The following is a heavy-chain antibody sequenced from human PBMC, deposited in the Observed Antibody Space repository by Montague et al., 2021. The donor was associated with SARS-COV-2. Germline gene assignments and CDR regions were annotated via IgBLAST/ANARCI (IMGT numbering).Heavy chain of an antibody. V-gene: IGHV4-34*01. CDR1: GGSFSGYY. J-gene: IGHJ4*02. CDR2: INHSGST. Sequence: SETLSLTCAVYGGSFSGYYWSWIRQPPGKGLEWIGEINHSGSTNYNPSLKSRVTISVDTSKNQFSLKLCSVTAADTAVYYCARGSRQWLVRPPHYYYFDYWGQGTLVTVSS. CDR3: ARGSRQWLVRPPHYYYFDY. D-gene: IGHD6-19*01.